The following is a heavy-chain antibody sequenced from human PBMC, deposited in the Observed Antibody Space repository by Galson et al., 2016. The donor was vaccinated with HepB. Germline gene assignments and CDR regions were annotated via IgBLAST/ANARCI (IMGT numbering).Heavy chain of an antibody. CDR1: GFTFRTYT. D-gene: IGHD4-23*01. J-gene: IGHJ4*02. CDR2: ISGSDDSGSDHTT. CDR3: AKTLYGGVDY. V-gene: IGHV3-23*01. Sequence: SLRLSCAASGFTFRTYTMSWVRQAQGRGLERVSAISGSDDSGSDHTTYYADSVKGRFTISRDNSKNTLYLQMDSLRAEDTAVYYCAKTLYGGVDYWGQGTLVTVSS.